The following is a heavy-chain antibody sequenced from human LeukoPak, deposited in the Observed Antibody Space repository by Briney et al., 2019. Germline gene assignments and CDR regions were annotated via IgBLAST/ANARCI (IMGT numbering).Heavy chain of an antibody. CDR2: IYHSGST. CDR3: ARRYSSSWYGGGGYFDY. D-gene: IGHD6-13*01. J-gene: IGHJ4*02. CDR1: GGSISSSNW. Sequence: SETLSLTCAVSGGSISSSNWWSWVRQPPGRGLEWIGEIYHSGSTNYNPSLKSRVTISVDKSKNQFSLKLSSVTAADTAVYYCARRYSSSWYGGGGYFDYWGQGTLVTVSS. V-gene: IGHV4-4*02.